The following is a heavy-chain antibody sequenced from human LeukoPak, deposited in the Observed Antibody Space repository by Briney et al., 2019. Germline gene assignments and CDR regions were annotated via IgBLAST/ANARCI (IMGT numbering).Heavy chain of an antibody. Sequence: GGSLRLSCAASGFTFSSYAMSWVRQAPGKGLEWVSAMSGSGGSTYYADSVKGRFTISRDNSKNTLYLQMNSLRAEDTAVYYCAKDLDIVATITFNNYFDYWGQGTLVTVSS. D-gene: IGHD5-12*01. CDR1: GFTFSSYA. V-gene: IGHV3-23*01. CDR2: MSGSGGST. CDR3: AKDLDIVATITFNNYFDY. J-gene: IGHJ4*02.